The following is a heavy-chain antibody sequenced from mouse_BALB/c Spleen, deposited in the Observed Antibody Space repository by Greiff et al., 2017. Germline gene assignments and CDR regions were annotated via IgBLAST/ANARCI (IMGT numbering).Heavy chain of an antibody. CDR1: GFSIKDTY. Sequence: EVKLQESGAELVKPGASVKLSCTASGFSIKDTYMHWVKQRPEQGLEWIGRIDPANGNTKYDPKFQGKATITADTSSNTAYLQLSSLTSEDTAVYYCARGGTTVVEYYWGQGTTLTVSS. V-gene: IGHV14-3*02. CDR2: IDPANGNT. D-gene: IGHD1-1*01. J-gene: IGHJ2*01. CDR3: ARGGTTVVEYY.